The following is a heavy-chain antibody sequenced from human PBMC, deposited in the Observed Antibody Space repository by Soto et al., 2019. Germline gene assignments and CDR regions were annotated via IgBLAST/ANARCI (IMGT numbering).Heavy chain of an antibody. CDR2: IYHRGIT. Sequence: SETLSLTCTVSGASITSDDYYWSWIRQPPGKGLEYIAYIYHRGITYYNPSLQSRVTISLDTSKNQFSLNLTSVTAADTAVYYCARVQQDAAMGHFDYWGQGSLVTVSS. CDR3: ARVQQDAAMGHFDY. J-gene: IGHJ4*01. V-gene: IGHV4-30-4*01. D-gene: IGHD6-25*01. CDR1: GASITSDDYY.